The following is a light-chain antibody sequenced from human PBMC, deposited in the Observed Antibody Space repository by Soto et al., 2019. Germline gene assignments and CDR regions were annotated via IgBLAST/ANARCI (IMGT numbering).Light chain of an antibody. Sequence: QSVLTQPPSASGTPGRRVTISCSGSSSNIGNHTVNWYHHLPGTAPKLLIYNNNQRPSGVPDRFSGSKSGTSASLAISGLQSEDEADYYCAAWDDSLNGYVFGTGTKVTVL. CDR2: NNN. CDR3: AAWDDSLNGYV. V-gene: IGLV1-44*01. CDR1: SSNIGNHT. J-gene: IGLJ1*01.